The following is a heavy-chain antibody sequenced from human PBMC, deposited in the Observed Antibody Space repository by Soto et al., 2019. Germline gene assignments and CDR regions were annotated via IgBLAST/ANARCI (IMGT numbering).Heavy chain of an antibody. J-gene: IGHJ3*02. Sequence: QVQLQESGPGLVKPSETLSLTCTVSGGSISSYYWSWIRQPPGKGLEWIGYIYYTGSTNYNPSLSGRVSMSVATSTSQFSLKRRSVTAASAAVYYCAISSPPIRIAGPRGALDTWGQGTMVTVSS. V-gene: IGHV4-59*01. CDR2: IYYTGST. CDR1: GGSISSYY. D-gene: IGHD1-26*01. CDR3: AISSPPIRIAGPRGALDT.